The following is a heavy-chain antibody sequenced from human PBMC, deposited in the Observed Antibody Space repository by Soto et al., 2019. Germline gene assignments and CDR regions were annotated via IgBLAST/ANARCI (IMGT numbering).Heavy chain of an antibody. CDR1: GFAFSSYG. CDR2: ISDAAGSA. D-gene: IGHD5-18*01. CDR3: ARGDTPMITGMDSFDI. V-gene: IGHV3-23*01. Sequence: EVQLLESGGGLVQPGGSLRLSCVASGFAFSSYGMSWVRQVPGKGLEWVSTISDAAGSAYYVDSVKGRFTISRDNARNSLYLQMDSLRAEDTAVYFCARGDTPMITGMDSFDIWGQGTMVTVSS. J-gene: IGHJ3*02.